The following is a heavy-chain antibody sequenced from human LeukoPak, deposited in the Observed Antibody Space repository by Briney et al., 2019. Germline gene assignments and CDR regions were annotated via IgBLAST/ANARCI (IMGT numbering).Heavy chain of an antibody. CDR3: ARRRGGYSYGLCFQH. V-gene: IGHV4-34*01. Sequence: TSETLSLTCAAYGGSFSGYYWSWIRQPPGKGLEWIGEINHSGSTNYNPSLKSRVTISVDTSKNQFSLRLSSVTAADTAVYYCARRRGGYSYGLCFQHWGQGTLVTVSS. CDR2: INHSGST. CDR1: GGSFSGYY. J-gene: IGHJ1*01. D-gene: IGHD5-18*01.